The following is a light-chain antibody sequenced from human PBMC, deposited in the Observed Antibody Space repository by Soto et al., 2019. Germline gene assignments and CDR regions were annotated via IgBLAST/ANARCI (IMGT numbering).Light chain of an antibody. J-gene: IGKJ1*01. Sequence: DIQMTQSPSSLSASVGDRVTITCRASQDISNYLAWYQQKPGKVPKLLLYAATTLQSGVPSRFSGSGSGTDYTLTISSLQPEDVATYYCQQYNSVPVWFGQGTKVEI. CDR1: QDISNY. CDR3: QQYNSVPVW. CDR2: AAT. V-gene: IGKV1-27*01.